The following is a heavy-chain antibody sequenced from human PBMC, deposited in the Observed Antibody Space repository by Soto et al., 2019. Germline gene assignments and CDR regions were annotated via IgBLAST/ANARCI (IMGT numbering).Heavy chain of an antibody. Sequence: QVQLVESGGGVVQPGRSLRLSCAASGFTFSSYGMHWVRQAPGKGLEWVAVISYDGSNKYYADSVKGRFTISRDNSKNTLYLQMNSLRAEDKAVYYCANDYGGNSDYYGMDVWGQGTTVTVSS. V-gene: IGHV3-30*18. CDR1: GFTFSSYG. D-gene: IGHD4-17*01. J-gene: IGHJ6*02. CDR2: ISYDGSNK. CDR3: ANDYGGNSDYYGMDV.